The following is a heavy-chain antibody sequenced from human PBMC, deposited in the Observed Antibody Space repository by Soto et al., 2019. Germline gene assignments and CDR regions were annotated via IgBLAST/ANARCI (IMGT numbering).Heavy chain of an antibody. CDR2: IYYSGST. J-gene: IGHJ6*02. CDR3: ARDIPEAANTGFYYYGMDV. V-gene: IGHV4-39*02. Sequence: PSETLSLTCTVSGGSISSSSYYWGWIRQPPGKGLEWIGNIYYSGSTYYNPSLMSRVTISVYTSKNQFSRKLSSVTAADTAVYYCARDIPEAANTGFYYYGMDVCGQGTTVTVS. D-gene: IGHD5-18*01. CDR1: GGSISSSSYY.